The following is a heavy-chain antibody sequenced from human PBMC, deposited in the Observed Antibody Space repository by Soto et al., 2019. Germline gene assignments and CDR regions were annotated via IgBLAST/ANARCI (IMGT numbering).Heavy chain of an antibody. V-gene: IGHV3-30-3*01. CDR2: ISYDGSNK. Sequence: GGSLRLSCAASGFTFSSYAMHWVRQAPGKGLEWVAVISYDGSNKYYADSVKGRFTISRDNSKNTLYLQMNSLRAEDTAVYYCARVAAADLYYYYGMDVWGQGTTVTVSS. J-gene: IGHJ6*02. D-gene: IGHD6-13*01. CDR3: ARVAAADLYYYYGMDV. CDR1: GFTFSSYA.